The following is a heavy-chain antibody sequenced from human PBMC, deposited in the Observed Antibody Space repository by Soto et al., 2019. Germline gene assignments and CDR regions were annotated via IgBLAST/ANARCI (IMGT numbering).Heavy chain of an antibody. CDR1: GFTFSNAW. V-gene: IGHV3-15*01. J-gene: IGHJ4*02. CDR2: IKSKTDGGTT. Sequence: GGSLRLSCAASGFTFSNAWMSWVRQAPGKGLEWVGRIKSKTDGGTTDYAAPVKGRFTISRDDSKNTLYLQMNSLKTEDTAVYYCTTAGSPYYDILTGRNDYFDYWGQGTLVTVSS. CDR3: TTAGSPYYDILTGRNDYFDY. D-gene: IGHD3-9*01.